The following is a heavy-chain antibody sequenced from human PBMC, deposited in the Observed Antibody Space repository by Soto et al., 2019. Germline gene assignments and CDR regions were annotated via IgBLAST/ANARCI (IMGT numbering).Heavy chain of an antibody. CDR1: GGSISSGGYY. Sequence: SETLSLTCTVSGGSISSGGYYWSWIRQHPGKGLEWIGYIYYSGSTYYNPSLKSRVTISVDTSKNQFSLKLSSVTAADTAVYYCAKNYGDYAPYYFDYWGQGTLVTVSS. CDR2: IYYSGST. J-gene: IGHJ4*02. V-gene: IGHV4-31*03. CDR3: AKNYGDYAPYYFDY. D-gene: IGHD4-17*01.